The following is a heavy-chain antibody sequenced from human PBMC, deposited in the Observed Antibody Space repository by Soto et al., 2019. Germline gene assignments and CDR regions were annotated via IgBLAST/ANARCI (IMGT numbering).Heavy chain of an antibody. CDR1: GGTFSRHS. V-gene: IGHV1-69*01. J-gene: IGHJ4*02. Sequence: QVQLVQSGAEVKKPGSSVKVSCKASGGTFSRHSISWVRQAPGQGLEWMGGIVSIFDTTQYAQNFQGRVTITADESTSTAYMELSSLRSEDTAVYYCARGLSGGDGFDYWGQGTLVNVSS. CDR3: ARGLSGGDGFDY. CDR2: IVSIFDTT. D-gene: IGHD2-21*02.